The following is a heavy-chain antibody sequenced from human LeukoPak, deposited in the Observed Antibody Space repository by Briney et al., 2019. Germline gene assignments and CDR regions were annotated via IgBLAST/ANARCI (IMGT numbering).Heavy chain of an antibody. CDR1: GGSISSYY. D-gene: IGHD3-22*01. J-gene: IGHJ6*02. V-gene: IGHV4-59*01. CDR3: AREGDSSGYYTRFPYDMDV. Sequence: SETLSLTCTVSGGSISSYYWSWIRQPPGKGLEWIGYIYYSGSTNYTPSLKSRVTISVDTSKNQFSLKLSSVTAADTAVYYCAREGDSSGYYTRFPYDMDVWGQGTTVTVSS. CDR2: IYYSGST.